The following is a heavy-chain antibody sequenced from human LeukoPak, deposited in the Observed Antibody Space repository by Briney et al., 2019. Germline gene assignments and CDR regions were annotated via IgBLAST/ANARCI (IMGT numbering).Heavy chain of an antibody. D-gene: IGHD5-12*01. CDR3: ARLDIVATIFDY. Sequence: SETLSLTCTVSGGSISSSSYYWGWIRQPPGKGLEWIGSIYYSGSTYYNPSLKSRVTISVDTSKNQFSLKLSSVTAADTAVYYCARLDIVATIFDYWGQETLVTVSS. J-gene: IGHJ4*02. CDR1: GGSISSSSYY. CDR2: IYYSGST. V-gene: IGHV4-39*01.